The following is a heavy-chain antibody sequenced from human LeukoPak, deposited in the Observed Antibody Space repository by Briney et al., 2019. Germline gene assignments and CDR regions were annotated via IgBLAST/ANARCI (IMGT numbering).Heavy chain of an antibody. CDR3: ARRRGRGKYYFDY. Sequence: SETLSLTCTVSGGSISSYYWSWIRQPPGKGLEWIGYIYYSGSTNYNPSLKSRVTISVDTSKNQLSLKLSSVTAADTAVYYCARRRGRGKYYFDYWGQGTLVTVSS. D-gene: IGHD3-10*01. V-gene: IGHV4-59*08. CDR2: IYYSGST. J-gene: IGHJ4*02. CDR1: GGSISSYY.